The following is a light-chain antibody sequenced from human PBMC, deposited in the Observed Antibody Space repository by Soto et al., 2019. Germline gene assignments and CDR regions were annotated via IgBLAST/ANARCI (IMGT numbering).Light chain of an antibody. V-gene: IGLV2-14*01. CDR2: EVS. CDR1: SSDVGGYNY. Sequence: QSALTQPASVSGSPGQSITISCTGTSSDVGGYNYVSWYQQHPGKAPKLMIYEVSNRPSGVSNRFSGSKSGNTASLTISGLQDEDEADYYCSSYTSSITDVFGTGTKLTVL. J-gene: IGLJ1*01. CDR3: SSYTSSITDV.